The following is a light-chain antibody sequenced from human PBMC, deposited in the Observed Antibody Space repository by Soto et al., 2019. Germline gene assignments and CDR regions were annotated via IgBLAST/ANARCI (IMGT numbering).Light chain of an antibody. V-gene: IGKV3-15*01. J-gene: IGKJ1*01. CDR2: GAY. CDR1: QSVSSN. CDR3: QQYNNWPRT. Sequence: EIVMTQSPATLSVSSGERATLSCRASQSVSSNLAWYQQKPGQPPRLLIYGAYTRATGIPARFSGSGSGTEFTLTISSLQSEDFAVYYCQQYNNWPRTFGQGTKVDIK.